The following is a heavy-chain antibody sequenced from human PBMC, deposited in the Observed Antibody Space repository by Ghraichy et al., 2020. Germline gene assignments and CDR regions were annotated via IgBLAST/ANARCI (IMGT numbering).Heavy chain of an antibody. J-gene: IGHJ6*03. Sequence: SETLSLTCTVSGGSISSGSYYWSWIRQPAGKGLEWIGRIYTSGSTNYNPSLKSRVTMSVDTSKNQFSLKLRSVTAADTAVYYCARGTTGGTYYYYYMDVWGKGTTVTVSS. CDR1: GGSISSGSYY. CDR2: IYTSGST. D-gene: IGHD1-1*01. V-gene: IGHV4-61*02. CDR3: ARGTTGGTYYYYYMDV.